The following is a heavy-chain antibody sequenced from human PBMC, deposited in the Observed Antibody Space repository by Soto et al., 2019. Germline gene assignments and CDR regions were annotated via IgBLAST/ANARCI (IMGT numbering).Heavy chain of an antibody. CDR3: ARRGDYGDLVGEYYYYMDV. J-gene: IGHJ6*03. V-gene: IGHV4-30-4*01. CDR2: IYYSGST. CDR1: GGSISSGDYY. Sequence: SETLSLTCTVSGGSISSGDYYWSWIRQPPGKGLEWIGYIYYSGSTYYNPSLKSRVTISVDTSKNQFSLKLSSVTAADTAVYYCARRGDYGDLVGEYYYYMDVWGKGTTVTVSS. D-gene: IGHD4-17*01.